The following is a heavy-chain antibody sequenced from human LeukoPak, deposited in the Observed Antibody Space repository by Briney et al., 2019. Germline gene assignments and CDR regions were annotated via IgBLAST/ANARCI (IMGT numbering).Heavy chain of an antibody. CDR1: GGSISSYY. V-gene: IGHV4-59*01. Sequence: SETLSLTCTVSGGSISSYYWSWIRQPPGKGLEWIGDVYYTGNTNYNSSLTSRVTISIDTSKNQFSLKLNSVTAADTAVYYCARALYSRSSGVWFDPWGQGTLVTVSS. CDR3: ARALYSRSSGVWFDP. J-gene: IGHJ5*02. D-gene: IGHD6-6*01. CDR2: VYYTGNT.